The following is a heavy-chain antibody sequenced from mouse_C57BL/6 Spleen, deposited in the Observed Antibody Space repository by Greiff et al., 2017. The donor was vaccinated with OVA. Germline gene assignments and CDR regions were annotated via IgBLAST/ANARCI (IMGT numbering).Heavy chain of an antibody. CDR2: IHPNSGST. V-gene: IGHV1-64*01. J-gene: IGHJ4*01. CDR1: GYTFTSYW. D-gene: IGHD4-1*01. Sequence: QVQLQQPGAELVKPGASVKLSCKASGYTFTSYWMHWVKQRPGQGLEWIGMIHPNSGSTNYNEKFKSKATLTVDKSSSTAYMQLSSLTSEDSAVYYCARRGLGGYAMDYWGQGTSVTVSS. CDR3: ARRGLGGYAMDY.